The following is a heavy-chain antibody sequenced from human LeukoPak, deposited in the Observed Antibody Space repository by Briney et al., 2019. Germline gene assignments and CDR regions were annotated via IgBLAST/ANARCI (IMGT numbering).Heavy chain of an antibody. CDR1: GFTFSSYA. J-gene: IGHJ4*02. V-gene: IGHV3-30*04. CDR3: ARDLRGLRAAMVLGY. Sequence: GGSLRLSCAASGFTFSSYAMHWVRQAPGKGLEWVAVISYDGSNKYYADSVKGRFTISRDNSKSTLYLQMNSLRAEDTAVYYCARDLRGLRAAMVLGYWGQGTLVTVSS. D-gene: IGHD5-18*01. CDR2: ISYDGSNK.